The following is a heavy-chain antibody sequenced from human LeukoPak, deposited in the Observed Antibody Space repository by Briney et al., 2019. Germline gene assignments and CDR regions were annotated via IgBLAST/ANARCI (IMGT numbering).Heavy chain of an antibody. V-gene: IGHV3-23*01. Sequence: GGSLRLSCTVSGFSLSSYAMSWVRRAPGKGLEWVSATSSSDAGKYYADSVRGRFTISRDNSKSTLYLQMNSLRAEDTAVYYCAKDHPRYYYDSSGYYPKPFDYWGQGTLVTVSS. CDR2: TSSSDAGK. J-gene: IGHJ4*02. D-gene: IGHD3-22*01. CDR1: GFSLSSYA. CDR3: AKDHPRYYYDSSGYYPKPFDY.